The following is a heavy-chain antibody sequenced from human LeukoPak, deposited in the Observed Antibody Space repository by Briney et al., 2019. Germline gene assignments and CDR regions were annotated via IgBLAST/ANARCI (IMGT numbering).Heavy chain of an antibody. D-gene: IGHD7-27*01. CDR2: IRYDGSNK. CDR1: GFTFSRYG. V-gene: IGHV3-30*02. CDR3: AKDLIWGIRSFDY. J-gene: IGHJ4*02. Sequence: PGGSLRLSCAASGFTFSRYGMHWVRQAPGKGLEWVAFIRYDGSNKYYADSVKGRFTISRDNSKNTLYLQMNSLRAEDTAVYYCAKDLIWGIRSFDYWGQGTLVTVSS.